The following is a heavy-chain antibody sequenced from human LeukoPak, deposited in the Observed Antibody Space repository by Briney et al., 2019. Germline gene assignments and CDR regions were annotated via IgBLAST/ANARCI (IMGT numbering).Heavy chain of an antibody. Sequence: PGGSLRLSCAASGFTFSDYNMRWIRQAPGKGLEWVSSISRSGSTKYYADSVKGRFTISRDNSKNTLYLQLNSLRAEDTAIYYCAKDRGNYSFRGLYDFWGQGTLVTVSS. V-gene: IGHV3-11*01. J-gene: IGHJ4*02. D-gene: IGHD1-7*01. CDR3: AKDRGNYSFRGLYDF. CDR2: ISRSGSTK. CDR1: GFTFSDYN.